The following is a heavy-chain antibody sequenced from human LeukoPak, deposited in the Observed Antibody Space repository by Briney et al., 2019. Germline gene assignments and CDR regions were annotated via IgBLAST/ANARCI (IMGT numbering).Heavy chain of an antibody. CDR3: ARDDY. J-gene: IGHJ4*02. Sequence: ASVKVSCKASGNTFTRFAINWVRQAPGQGLEWMGWIDTNTGNPTYAQDFTGRFVFSLDTSVSTAYLQISSLKTEDTAVYYCARDDYWGQGTPVTVSS. CDR1: GNTFTRFA. CDR2: IDTNTGNP. V-gene: IGHV7-4-1*02.